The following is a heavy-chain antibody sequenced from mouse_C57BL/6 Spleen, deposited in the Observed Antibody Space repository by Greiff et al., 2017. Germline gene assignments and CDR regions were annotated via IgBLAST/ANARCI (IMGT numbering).Heavy chain of an antibody. J-gene: IGHJ4*01. CDR2: IDPEDGDT. V-gene: IGHV14-1*01. CDR3: TTHYGNYEDAMDY. D-gene: IGHD2-1*01. Sequence: VQLQQSGAELVRPGASVKLSCTASGFNIKDYYMHWVKQRPEQGLEWIGRIDPEDGDTEYAPKFQGKATMTADTSSNTAYLQLSSLTSEDTAVYYCTTHYGNYEDAMDYWGQGTSVTVSS. CDR1: GFNIKDYY.